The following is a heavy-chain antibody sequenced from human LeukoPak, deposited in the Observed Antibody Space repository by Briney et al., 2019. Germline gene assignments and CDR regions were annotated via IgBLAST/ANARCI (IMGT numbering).Heavy chain of an antibody. J-gene: IGHJ4*02. CDR1: GYTFTNYG. CDR2: ISAYNGDT. CDR3: ARYCDSASCYVSDFDY. V-gene: IGHV1-18*01. Sequence: GASVKVSCKASGYTFTNYGITWVRQAPGQGLEWMGWISAYNGDTKYAQKFQGRVTMTTDTSTSTAYMELRSLRSDDTAVYYCARYCDSASCYVSDFDYWGQGTLVTVSS. D-gene: IGHD2-2*01.